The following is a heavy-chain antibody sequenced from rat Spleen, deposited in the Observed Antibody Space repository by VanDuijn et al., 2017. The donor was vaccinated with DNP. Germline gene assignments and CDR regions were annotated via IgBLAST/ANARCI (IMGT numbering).Heavy chain of an antibody. CDR3: ARQSHTMGLTPFYFDY. Sequence: EVQLVESGGGLVQPGRSMKVSCAASGFTFSDYYMAWVRQAPAKGLEWVATISYNGGTPYYRDSVKGRFTISRDNAKSTLYLQMDSLSSEDSATFYCARQSHTMGLTPFYFDYWGQGVMVTVSS. V-gene: IGHV5-7*01. CDR2: ISYNGGTP. CDR1: GFTFSDYY. J-gene: IGHJ2*01. D-gene: IGHD1-7*01.